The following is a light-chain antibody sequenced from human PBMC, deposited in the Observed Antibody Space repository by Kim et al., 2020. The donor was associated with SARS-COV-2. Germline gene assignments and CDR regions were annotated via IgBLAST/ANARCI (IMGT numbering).Light chain of an antibody. CDR1: SLRNYY. CDR2: GKN. J-gene: IGLJ3*02. V-gene: IGLV3-19*01. CDR3: NSRDSSGNHWV. Sequence: SSELTQDPAVSVALGQTVRITSQGDSLRNYYASWYQQKPGQAPVLVIFGKNNRPSGIPDRFSGSSSGNTASLTITGAQAEDEADYYCNSRDSSGNHWVFGGGTQLTVL.